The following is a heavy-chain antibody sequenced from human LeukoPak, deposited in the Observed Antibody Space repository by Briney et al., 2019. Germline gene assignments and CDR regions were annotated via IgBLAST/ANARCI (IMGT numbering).Heavy chain of an antibody. J-gene: IGHJ3*01. V-gene: IGHV3-23*01. CDR2: ISGSGGST. D-gene: IGHD3-10*01. CDR3: AKGRTYYYGLGGVFDAFDV. Sequence: GGSLRLSCAASGFIFSSYAMSWVRQAPGKGLEWVSTISGSGGSTYYADSVKGRFTISRDNSKNTVYLQMNSLRAEDTAVYYCAKGRTYYYGLGGVFDAFDVWGQGTTVTVSS. CDR1: GFIFSSYA.